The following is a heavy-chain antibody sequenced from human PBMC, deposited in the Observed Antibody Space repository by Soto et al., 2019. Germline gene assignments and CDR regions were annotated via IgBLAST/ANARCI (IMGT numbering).Heavy chain of an antibody. CDR3: ARDKPLGYCSSTSCHNWFDP. CDR1: GFTLSRYW. D-gene: IGHD2-2*01. J-gene: IGHJ5*02. Sequence: GGSLRLSCAASGFTLSRYWMSWVRQAPGKGLEWVANIKEDGSEKYYVDSVKGRFTISRDNAKNSLYLQMNSLRAEDTAVYYCARDKPLGYCSSTSCHNWFDPWGQGTLVTVSS. V-gene: IGHV3-7*01. CDR2: IKEDGSEK.